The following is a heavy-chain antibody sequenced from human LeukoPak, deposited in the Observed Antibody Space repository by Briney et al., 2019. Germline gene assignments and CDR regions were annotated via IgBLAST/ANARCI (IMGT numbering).Heavy chain of an antibody. CDR2: ISAYNGNT. CDR1: GYTFTSYG. D-gene: IGHD6-19*01. V-gene: IGHV1-18*01. J-gene: IGHJ4*02. CDR3: ARDLVGLRSSGWYFDY. Sequence: ASVKVSCKASGYTFTSYGISWVRQAPGQGLEWMGWISAYNGNTDYAQELQGRVTMTTDTSTSTAYMELRSLRSDDTAVYYCARDLVGLRSSGWYFDYWGQGTLVTVSS.